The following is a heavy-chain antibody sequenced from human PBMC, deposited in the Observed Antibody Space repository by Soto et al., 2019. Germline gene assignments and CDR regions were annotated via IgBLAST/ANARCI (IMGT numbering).Heavy chain of an antibody. CDR2: INPNSGGT. V-gene: IGHV1-2*02. J-gene: IGHJ5*02. CDR3: ARVMRISNNWFDP. Sequence: ASVKVSCKASGYTFTGYYMHWVRQAPGQGLEWMGWINPNSGGTNYAQKFQGRVTMTRDTSISTAYMGLSRLRSDDTAVYYCARVMRISNNWFDPWGQGTLVTVSS. D-gene: IGHD2-15*01. CDR1: GYTFTGYY.